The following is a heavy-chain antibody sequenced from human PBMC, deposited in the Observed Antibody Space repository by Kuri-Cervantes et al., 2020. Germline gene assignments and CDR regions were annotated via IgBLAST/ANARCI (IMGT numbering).Heavy chain of an antibody. CDR2: IYHSGST. CDR1: GYSISSGYY. Sequence: GSLRLSCTVSGYSISSGYYWGWIRQPPGKGLEWIGSIYHSGSTYYNPSLMSRVTISVDTSKNQFSLKLSSVTAADTAVYYCAKTLRYSSQRGGAFDIWGQGTMVTVSS. D-gene: IGHD6-19*01. CDR3: AKTLRYSSQRGGAFDI. J-gene: IGHJ3*02. V-gene: IGHV4-38-2*02.